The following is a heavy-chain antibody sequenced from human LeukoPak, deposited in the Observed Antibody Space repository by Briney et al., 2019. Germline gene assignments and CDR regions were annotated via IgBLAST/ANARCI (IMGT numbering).Heavy chain of an antibody. CDR2: VYYSGNT. Sequence: SGTLSLTCTVSGGSISSTAYYWGWIRQPPGKGLEWIGRVYYSGNTNYNPSLKSRVTMSVDTPKNQFSLKLTSVTAADTAIFYCARQVSYSASLLGYYFDYWGQGILVTVSS. D-gene: IGHD1-26*01. CDR1: GGSISSTAYY. V-gene: IGHV4-39*01. J-gene: IGHJ4*02. CDR3: ARQVSYSASLLGYYFDY.